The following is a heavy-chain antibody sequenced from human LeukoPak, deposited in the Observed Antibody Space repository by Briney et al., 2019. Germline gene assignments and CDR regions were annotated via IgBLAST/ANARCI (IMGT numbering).Heavy chain of an antibody. V-gene: IGHV3-48*01. J-gene: IGHJ4*02. Sequence: PGGSLRLSCAASGFTLSAYNMNWVRQAPGKGPEWVSFISNSGSDMYYRDSVKGRFTISRDNAKNSLYLQMDSLRAEDTAVYFCARERPLDYWGQGTLVTVSS. CDR1: GFTLSAYN. CDR2: ISNSGSDM. CDR3: ARERPLDY.